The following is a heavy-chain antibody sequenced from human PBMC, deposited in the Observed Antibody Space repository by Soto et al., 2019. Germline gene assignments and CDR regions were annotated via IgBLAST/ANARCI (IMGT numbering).Heavy chain of an antibody. J-gene: IGHJ4*02. CDR3: ARSYSAGSYWYFDD. V-gene: IGHV1-18*04. CDR1: GYTFSTYG. Sequence: QGQLVQSGAEVKKPGASVKVSCRASGYTFSTYGVSWVRQAPGQGLEWVGWITVSNGNTNYVDNLQGRVNMTTDTSTSTVDMELWRLRSGDAAVYYCARSYSAGSYWYFDDWGPGTLVIVSS. D-gene: IGHD3-22*01. CDR2: ITVSNGNT.